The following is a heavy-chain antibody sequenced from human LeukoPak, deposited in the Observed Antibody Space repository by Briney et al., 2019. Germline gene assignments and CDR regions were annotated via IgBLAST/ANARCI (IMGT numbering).Heavy chain of an antibody. D-gene: IGHD2-2*01. V-gene: IGHV3-72*01. J-gene: IGHJ4*02. CDR1: GFTFSDYY. CDR2: SRNKANRYTT. CDR3: VRDFTSTAASSDY. Sequence: GGSLRLSCAASGFTFSDYYMDWVRQASGKGLEWVGRSRNKANRYTTEYAASVKGRFTISRDESKNSLYLQMDSLKAEDTALYYCVRDFTSTAASSDYWGQGTLVTVSS.